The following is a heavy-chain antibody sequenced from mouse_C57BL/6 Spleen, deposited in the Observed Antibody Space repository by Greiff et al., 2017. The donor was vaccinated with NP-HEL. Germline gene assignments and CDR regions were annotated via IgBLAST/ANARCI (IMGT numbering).Heavy chain of an antibody. CDR3: ASAYGSKNY. CDR2: IYPRSGNT. Sequence: QVQLKESGAELARPGASVKLSCKASGYTFTSYGISWVKQRTGQGLEWIGEIYPRSGNTYYNEKFKGKATLTADKSSSTAYMELRSLTSEDSAVYFCASAYGSKNYWGQGTTLTVSS. D-gene: IGHD1-1*01. V-gene: IGHV1-81*01. CDR1: GYTFTSYG. J-gene: IGHJ2*01.